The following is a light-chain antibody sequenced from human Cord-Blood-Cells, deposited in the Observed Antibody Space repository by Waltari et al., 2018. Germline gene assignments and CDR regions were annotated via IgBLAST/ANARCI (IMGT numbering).Light chain of an antibody. Sequence: SSELTQDPAVSVALGQTVRITCQGDSLRSYYASWYQQKQGQAPVLVIYGKNNRPSGIPDRFSGSSSGNTASLTITGAQAEDEADYYCNSRDSSGTHLVFGGGTKLTVL. V-gene: IGLV3-19*01. CDR3: NSRDSSGTHLV. J-gene: IGLJ2*01. CDR2: GKN. CDR1: SLRSYY.